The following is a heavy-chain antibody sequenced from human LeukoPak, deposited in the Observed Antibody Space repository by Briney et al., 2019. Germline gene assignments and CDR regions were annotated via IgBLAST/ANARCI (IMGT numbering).Heavy chain of an antibody. V-gene: IGHV3-9*01. J-gene: IGHJ4*02. CDR3: AKDSYSGYDDGYFDY. D-gene: IGHD5-12*01. CDR2: ISWNSGVR. CDR1: GFTFGDYA. Sequence: PGGSLRLSCAASGFTFGDYAMHWVRQAPGKGLEWVSRISWNSGVRGYADSVKGRFTISRDNAKNSLYLQMNSLRAEDTAFYYCAKDSYSGYDDGYFDYWGQGTLVTVSS.